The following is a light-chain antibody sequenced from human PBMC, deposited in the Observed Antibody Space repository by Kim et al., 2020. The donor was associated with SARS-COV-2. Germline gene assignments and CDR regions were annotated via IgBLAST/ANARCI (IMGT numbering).Light chain of an antibody. CDR3: AAWDDRLDGWV. J-gene: IGLJ3*02. V-gene: IGLV1-44*01. CDR1: RSNIGGNT. Sequence: SVLTQPPSASGTPGQRIAISCSGSRSNIGGNTVNWFQQFPGAAPKLLIYSVNHRASGVPDRFSGSKSGTSASLAISGLQSEDEADYYCAAWDDRLDGWVFGGGTQLTVL. CDR2: SVN.